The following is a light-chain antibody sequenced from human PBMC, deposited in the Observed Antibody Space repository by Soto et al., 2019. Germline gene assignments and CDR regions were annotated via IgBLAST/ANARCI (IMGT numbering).Light chain of an antibody. J-gene: IGKJ1*01. Sequence: EIVMTQSPATLSVSPGERATLSCRASQSVSSNLAWYQHKPGQAPRLLIYGASTRPTGIPARFSGSGSGTEFTLTISSLQSEDFAVYYCQHYNNWPRTFGQGTKVEIK. CDR2: GAS. CDR3: QHYNNWPRT. V-gene: IGKV3-15*01. CDR1: QSVSSN.